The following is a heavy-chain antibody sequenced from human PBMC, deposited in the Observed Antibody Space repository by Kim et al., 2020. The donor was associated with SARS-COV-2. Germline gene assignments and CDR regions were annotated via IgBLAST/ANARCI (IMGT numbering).Heavy chain of an antibody. J-gene: IGHJ3*02. D-gene: IGHD2-15*01. CDR3: ARERVGWAFDI. Sequence: NYNPSLKSRCTISVDKSTNQFSLKLSSVTAADTAVYYCARERVGWAFDIWGQGTMVTVSS. V-gene: IGHV4-4*02.